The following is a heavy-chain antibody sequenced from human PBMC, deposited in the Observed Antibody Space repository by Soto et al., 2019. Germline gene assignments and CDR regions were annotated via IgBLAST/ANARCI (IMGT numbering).Heavy chain of an antibody. CDR1: GYTFTSYG. CDR2: ISAYNGNT. J-gene: IGHJ6*02. D-gene: IGHD6-19*01. Sequence: QVPLVQSGAEVKKPGASVKVSCKASGYTFTSYGISWVRQAPGQGLEWMGWISAYNGNTNYAQKLQGRVTMTTDTSTSTAYMELRSLRSDDTAVYYCARDRQWLVLYYYYGMDVWGQGTTVTVSS. CDR3: ARDRQWLVLYYYYGMDV. V-gene: IGHV1-18*01.